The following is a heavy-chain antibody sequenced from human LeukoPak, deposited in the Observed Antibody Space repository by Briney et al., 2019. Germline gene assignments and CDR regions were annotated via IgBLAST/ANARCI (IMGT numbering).Heavy chain of an antibody. CDR1: GFTFSSYW. J-gene: IGHJ4*02. Sequence: GGSLRLSCAASGFTFSSYWMSWVRQAPGKGLEWVANIKQDGSEKYYVDSVKGRFTISRDNAKNSLYLQMNSLRAEDTAVYYCATDAAYGYDRFDHWGQGTQVTVSS. D-gene: IGHD2-15*01. CDR2: IKQDGSEK. V-gene: IGHV3-7*01. CDR3: ATDAAYGYDRFDH.